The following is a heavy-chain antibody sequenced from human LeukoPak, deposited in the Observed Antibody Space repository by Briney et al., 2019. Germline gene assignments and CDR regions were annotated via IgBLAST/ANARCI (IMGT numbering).Heavy chain of an antibody. CDR2: ISGGGDST. J-gene: IGHJ4*02. Sequence: GGSLRLSCAASGFTFSNYAMTWVRQAPGKGLEWASTISGGGDSTYYADSVKGRFTISRNNSKNTLYLHMNSLRADDTAVYYCAKVVDSSCSFWGQGTLVTVSS. D-gene: IGHD2-15*01. V-gene: IGHV3-23*01. CDR1: GFTFSNYA. CDR3: AKVVDSSCSF.